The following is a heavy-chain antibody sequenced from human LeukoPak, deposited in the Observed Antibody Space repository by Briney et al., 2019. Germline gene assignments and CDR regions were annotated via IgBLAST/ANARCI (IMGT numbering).Heavy chain of an antibody. V-gene: IGHV4-59*08. Sequence: SETLSLTCTVSGGSISSYYWSWIRQPPGKGLEWIGYIYYSGSTNYNPSLKSRVTISVDTSKNQSSLKLSSATAADTTVYYYARSRSYLHYYYYYGMDVSGQGTTVTVSS. CDR3: ARSRSYLHYYYYYGMDV. D-gene: IGHD1-26*01. CDR1: GGSISSYY. J-gene: IGHJ6*02. CDR2: IYYSGST.